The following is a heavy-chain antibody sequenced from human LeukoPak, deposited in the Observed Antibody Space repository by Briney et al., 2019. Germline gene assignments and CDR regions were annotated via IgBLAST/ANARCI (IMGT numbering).Heavy chain of an antibody. CDR2: IYHSGST. Sequence: PSETLSLTCAVSGGSISSSNWWSWVRQPPGKGLEWIGEIYHSGSTNYNPSLKSRVTISVDKSKNQFSLKLSSVTAADTAVYYCARVTDYGSGSYQIFDYWGQGTLVTVSS. CDR3: ARVTDYGSGSYQIFDY. V-gene: IGHV4-4*02. D-gene: IGHD3-10*01. J-gene: IGHJ4*02. CDR1: GGSISSSNW.